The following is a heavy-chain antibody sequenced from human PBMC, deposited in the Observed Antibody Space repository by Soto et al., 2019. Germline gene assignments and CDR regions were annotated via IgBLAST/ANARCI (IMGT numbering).Heavy chain of an antibody. V-gene: IGHV3-30*04. CDR1: GFTFNSYA. J-gene: IGHJ4*02. D-gene: IGHD2-21*01. Sequence: XVSLRLSFAASGFTFNSYAMHWVRQAPGQGLEWVAVISFNGIDTYYADSVKGRVTISRDNSRNTVFLQMTSLRTEDTAVFNCARHIERIRGPHHNSVGPGQWGQGTLVTVSS. CDR3: ARHIERIRGPHHNSVGPGQ. CDR2: ISFNGIDT.